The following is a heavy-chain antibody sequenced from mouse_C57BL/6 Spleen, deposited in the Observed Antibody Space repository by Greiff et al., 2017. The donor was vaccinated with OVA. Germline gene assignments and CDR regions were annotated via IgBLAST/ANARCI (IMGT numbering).Heavy chain of an antibody. V-gene: IGHV1-82*01. D-gene: IGHD1-1*01. J-gene: IGHJ3*01. CDR1: GYAFSSSW. CDR2: IYPGDGDT. CDR3: ARYYYGSSYLAY. Sequence: QVQLQQSGPELVKPGASVKISCKASGYAFSSSWMNWVKQRPGKGLEWIGRIYPGDGDTNYNGKFKGKATLTADKSSSTAYMQLSSLTSEDSAVYFCARYYYGSSYLAYWGQGTLVTVAA.